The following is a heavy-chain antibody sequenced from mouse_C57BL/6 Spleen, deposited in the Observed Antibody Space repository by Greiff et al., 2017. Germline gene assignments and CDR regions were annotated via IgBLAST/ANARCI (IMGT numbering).Heavy chain of an antibody. CDR3: TTSYDYDGYYAMGY. CDR1: GFNIKDDY. D-gene: IGHD2-4*01. CDR2: IDPENGDT. Sequence: EVQLQQSGAELVRPGASVKLSCTASGFNIKDDYMHWVKQRPEQGLEWIGWIDPENGDTEYASKFQGKATITADTSSNTAYLQLSSLTSEDTAVXYCTTSYDYDGYYAMGYWGQGTSVTVSS. J-gene: IGHJ4*01. V-gene: IGHV14-4*01.